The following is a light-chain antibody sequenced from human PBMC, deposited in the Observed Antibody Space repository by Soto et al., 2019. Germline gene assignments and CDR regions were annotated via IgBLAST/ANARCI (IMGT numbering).Light chain of an antibody. J-gene: IGKJ1*01. V-gene: IGKV2-28*01. Sequence: DIVVTQSPLTLPVTPGETASISCRSSQSLLHSNGYNYLDWYLQKPGQSPQLLIYLGSNRASGVPDGFSGSGSGTDFTLKISRVEAEDVGVYYCVQALQSPPWTFGQGTKVDI. CDR3: VQALQSPPWT. CDR2: LGS. CDR1: QSLLHSNGYNY.